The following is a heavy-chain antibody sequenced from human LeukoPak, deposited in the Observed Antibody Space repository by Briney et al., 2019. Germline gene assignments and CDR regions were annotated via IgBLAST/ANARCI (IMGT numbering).Heavy chain of an antibody. CDR3: ARSSNGYNYGY. CDR1: GGSISSYY. D-gene: IGHD5-24*01. Sequence: PSETLSLTCTVSGGSISSYYWSWIRQPPGKGLEWIGYIYYSGSTNYNPSLKSRVTISVDTSKNQFSLKLSSVTAADTAVYYCARSSNGYNYGYWGQGTLVTVSS. V-gene: IGHV4-59*01. CDR2: IYYSGST. J-gene: IGHJ4*02.